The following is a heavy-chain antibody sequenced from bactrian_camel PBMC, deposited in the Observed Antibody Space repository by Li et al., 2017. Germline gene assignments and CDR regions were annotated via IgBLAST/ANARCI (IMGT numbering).Heavy chain of an antibody. CDR1: GKTNVLNC. J-gene: IGHJ4*01. V-gene: IGHV3S53*01. Sequence: HVQLVESGGGLVQAGGSLNLSCAATGKTNVLNCVGWFRQAPGNDREGVAAVVPRGSGIDYSRSVKDRFTISQSNDKNTVYLDMKSLKTEDTALYYCAAAWQGPPGYCPTGVRVDFAYWGQGTQVTVS. CDR2: VVPRGSGI. D-gene: IGHD3*01. CDR3: AAAWQGPPGYCPTGVRVDFAY.